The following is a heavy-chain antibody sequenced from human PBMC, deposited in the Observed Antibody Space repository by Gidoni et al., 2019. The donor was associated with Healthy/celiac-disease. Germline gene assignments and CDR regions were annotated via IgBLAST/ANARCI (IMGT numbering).Heavy chain of an antibody. CDR2: IYYSGST. Sequence: QVQLQESGPGLVKPSQTLSLTRPVTGGPISSGGSYWSWIRQHPGKGLEWIGYIYYSGSTYYNPSLKSRVTISVDTSKNQFSLKLSSVTAADTAVYYCARDGSPMYSSSCPAVCNYFDYWGQGTLVTVSS. CDR1: GGPISSGGSY. J-gene: IGHJ4*02. D-gene: IGHD6-13*01. V-gene: IGHV4-31*03. CDR3: ARDGSPMYSSSCPAVCNYFDY.